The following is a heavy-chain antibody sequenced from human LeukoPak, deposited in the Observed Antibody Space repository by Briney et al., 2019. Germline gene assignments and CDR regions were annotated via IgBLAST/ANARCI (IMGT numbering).Heavy chain of an antibody. J-gene: IGHJ5*02. Sequence: SETLSLTCAVSGYSISSGYYWGWIRQPPGKGLGWIGSIYHSGSTYYNPSLKSRVTISVDTSKNQFSLKLGSVTAADTAVYYCARHRVGSGDTYYDFWSGYSGFDPWGQGTLVTVSS. V-gene: IGHV4-38-2*01. CDR3: ARHRVGSGDTYYDFWSGYSGFDP. CDR1: GYSISSGYY. D-gene: IGHD3-3*01. CDR2: IYHSGST.